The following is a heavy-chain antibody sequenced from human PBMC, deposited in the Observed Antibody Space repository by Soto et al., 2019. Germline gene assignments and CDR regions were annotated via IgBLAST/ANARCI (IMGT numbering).Heavy chain of an antibody. Sequence: EVQLVESGGGLVQPGGSLRLSCAASGFTFSSYDMHWVRQATGKGLEWVSAIGTAGDTYYPGSVKGRFTISRENAKNSLYLQMNSLRAGDTAVYYCARGLTPGTTVRGGMDVWGQGTTVTVSS. D-gene: IGHD1-7*01. CDR3: ARGLTPGTTVRGGMDV. CDR2: IGTAGDT. CDR1: GFTFSSYD. V-gene: IGHV3-13*01. J-gene: IGHJ6*02.